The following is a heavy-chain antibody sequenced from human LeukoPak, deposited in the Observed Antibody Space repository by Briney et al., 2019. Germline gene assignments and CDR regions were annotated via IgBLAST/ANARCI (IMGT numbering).Heavy chain of an antibody. CDR3: ARDLGWRDSSGSSDY. J-gene: IGHJ4*02. V-gene: IGHV1-18*01. CDR2: ISAYNGNT. Sequence: ASVKVSCMASGYTFTSYGISWVRQAPGQGREWMGWISAYNGNTNYAQKLQGRVTMTTDTSTSTAYMELRSLRSDDTAVYYCARDLGWRDSSGSSDYWGQGTLVTVSS. CDR1: GYTFTSYG. D-gene: IGHD3-22*01.